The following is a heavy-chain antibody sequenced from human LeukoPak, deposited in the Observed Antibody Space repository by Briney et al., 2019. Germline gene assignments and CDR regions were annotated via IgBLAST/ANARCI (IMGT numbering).Heavy chain of an antibody. CDR1: GASISSSY. D-gene: IGHD6-6*01. CDR3: ASHHGSSLVLSWFDP. Sequence: SSETLSLTCTVSGASISSSYWSWIRQPAGKGLEWIGYIYYSGSTNYNTYFKSRVNISVDTSKNQFSLKLSSVTAADTAVYYCASHHGSSLVLSWFDPWGQGTLVIVSS. CDR2: IYYSGST. V-gene: IGHV4-59*08. J-gene: IGHJ5*02.